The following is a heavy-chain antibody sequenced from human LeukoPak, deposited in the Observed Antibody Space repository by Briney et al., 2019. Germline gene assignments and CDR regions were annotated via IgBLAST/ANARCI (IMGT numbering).Heavy chain of an antibody. CDR1: GYTFIENY. CDR2: INPHTGAA. V-gene: IGHV1-2*02. D-gene: IGHD3-3*01. J-gene: IGHJ4*02. CDR3: ARGKSGYSP. Sequence: GASVKVSCKVSGYTFIENYIHWVRQAPGQRLEWMGLINPHTGAANYSQKFQGRVTMTRDTSISTAYMYLTRLRFDDTAVYYCARGKSGYSPWGQGTPVTVSS.